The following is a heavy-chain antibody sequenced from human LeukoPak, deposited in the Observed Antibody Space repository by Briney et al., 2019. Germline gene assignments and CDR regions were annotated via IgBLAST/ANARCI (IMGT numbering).Heavy chain of an antibody. D-gene: IGHD1-26*01. V-gene: IGHV4-4*02. CDR1: GGSITTTNW. Sequence: SETLSLTCAVSGGSITTTNWWSWVRQPPGKGLEWIGEVHLNGATNYNPSLESRFSMSIDKSNNHLSLEVTSVTAVDTAMYYCTRESGAFSPFGFWGQGTLVTVSS. CDR3: TRESGAFSPFGF. J-gene: IGHJ4*02. CDR2: VHLNGAT.